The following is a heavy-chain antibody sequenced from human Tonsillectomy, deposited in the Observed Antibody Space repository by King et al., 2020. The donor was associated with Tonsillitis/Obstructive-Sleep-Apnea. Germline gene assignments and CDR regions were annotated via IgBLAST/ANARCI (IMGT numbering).Heavy chain of an antibody. J-gene: IGHJ3*01. Sequence: QLVQSGGGVVQPGRSLRLSCAASGFTFSNFGMHWVRQAPGKGLEWVAVIWYEGSNKYYSESVKGRFTISRDNSKNTLYLQMNSLRVEDTAVYYCARDPSHRGIAVAHDGFDLWGHGTMVTVSS. CDR3: ARDPSHRGIAVAHDGFDL. CDR1: GFTFSNFG. V-gene: IGHV3-33*01. D-gene: IGHD6-19*01. CDR2: IWYEGSNK.